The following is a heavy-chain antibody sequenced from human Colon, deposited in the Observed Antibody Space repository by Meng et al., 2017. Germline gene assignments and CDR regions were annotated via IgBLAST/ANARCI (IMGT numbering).Heavy chain of an antibody. Sequence: GESLKISCAASGFTFSSYWMSWVRQAPGKGLEWVDNIKQDGSEKYYVDSVKGRFTISRDNDKNSLYLQRNSLRAEDTAVYYCAREDSSGWYDYWGQGTLVTVSS. D-gene: IGHD6-19*01. J-gene: IGHJ4*02. V-gene: IGHV3-7*01. CDR1: GFTFSSYW. CDR2: IKQDGSEK. CDR3: AREDSSGWYDY.